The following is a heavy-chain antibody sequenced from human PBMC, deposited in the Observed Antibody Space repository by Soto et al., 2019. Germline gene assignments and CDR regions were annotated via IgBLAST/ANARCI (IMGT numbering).Heavy chain of an antibody. D-gene: IGHD1-1*01. CDR3: ARVPTTSISYYYGLDV. V-gene: IGHV3-30-3*01. CDR1: GFTFSNYV. J-gene: IGHJ6*02. CDR2: ISDDGSDK. Sequence: SLSCAASGFTFSNYVMHWVRQAPGKGLEWVAIISDDGSDKYYADSVKGRFTISRDNSKNTLFLQMSSLRPEDTAVYYCARVPTTSISYYYGLDVWGQGTTVTVSS.